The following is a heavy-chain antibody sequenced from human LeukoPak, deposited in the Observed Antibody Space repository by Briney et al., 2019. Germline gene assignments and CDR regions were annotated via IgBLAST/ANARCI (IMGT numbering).Heavy chain of an antibody. CDR2: ISYDGSNT. CDR3: AKPYYYGSRSYMDY. J-gene: IGHJ4*02. D-gene: IGHD3-10*01. V-gene: IGHV3-30*18. Sequence: GGSLRLSCAASAFTFSSYGMHWVRQAPGKGLEWVAVISYDGSNTYYADSVKGRFTISRDNSKNMLYLQMNSLRAEDTAVYYCAKPYYYGSRSYMDYWGQGTLVTVSS. CDR1: AFTFSSYG.